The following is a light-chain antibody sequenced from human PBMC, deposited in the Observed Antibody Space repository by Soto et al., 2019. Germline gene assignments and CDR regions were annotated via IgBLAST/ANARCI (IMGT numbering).Light chain of an antibody. V-gene: IGKV3-20*01. J-gene: IGKJ2*01. Sequence: EIVLTQSPGTLSLSPGERATLSCRASQSVNSRYLAWYQQKPGQAPRLLIYGASSRATGIPDRFSGSGSGTDFTLTISRLEPADFAVYYCQQYGSSPYTFGQGTKLEIK. CDR1: QSVNSRY. CDR3: QQYGSSPYT. CDR2: GAS.